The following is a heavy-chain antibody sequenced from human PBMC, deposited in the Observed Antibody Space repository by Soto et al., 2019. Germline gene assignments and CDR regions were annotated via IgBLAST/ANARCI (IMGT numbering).Heavy chain of an antibody. V-gene: IGHV3-53*01. J-gene: IGHJ4*02. D-gene: IGHD2-2*01. Sequence: EVQLVESGGGLIQPGGSLRLACAASGFSVSMNYMTWVRQAPGKGLEWVSILYSGGSTNYADSAKGRFTISRDNSKNTLYLQMYNLRADDTAVYYCARGDTRSATLGIDYWGQGTLVTVSS. CDR1: GFSVSMNY. CDR2: LYSGGST. CDR3: ARGDTRSATLGIDY.